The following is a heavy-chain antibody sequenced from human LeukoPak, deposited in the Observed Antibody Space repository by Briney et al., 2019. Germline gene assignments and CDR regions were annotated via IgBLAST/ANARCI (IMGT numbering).Heavy chain of an antibody. CDR2: IYTSGST. J-gene: IGHJ4*02. CDR1: GDSISSGSYY. D-gene: IGHD3-10*01. V-gene: IGHV4-61*02. CDR3: ARQLWFGESHFDS. Sequence: PSETLSLTCTVSGDSISSGSYYWSWIRQPAGKGLEWIGRIYTSGSTNYNPSLKSRVTISVDTSKNQFSLKLSSVTAADTAAYYCARQLWFGESHFDSWGQGALVTVSS.